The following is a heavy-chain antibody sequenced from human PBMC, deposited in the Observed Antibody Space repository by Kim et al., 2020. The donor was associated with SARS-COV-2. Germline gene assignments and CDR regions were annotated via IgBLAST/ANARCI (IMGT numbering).Heavy chain of an antibody. V-gene: IGHV4-31*03. CDR2: IYYSGST. D-gene: IGHD3-9*01. J-gene: IGHJ6*03. CDR3: ASSNAIRYFDWPYMDV. CDR1: GGSISSGGYY. Sequence: SETLSLTCTVSGGSISSGGYYWSWIRQHPGKGLEWIGYIYYSGSTYYNPSLKSRVTISVDTSKNQFSLKLSSVTAADTAVYYCASSNAIRYFDWPYMDVWGKGTTVTVSS.